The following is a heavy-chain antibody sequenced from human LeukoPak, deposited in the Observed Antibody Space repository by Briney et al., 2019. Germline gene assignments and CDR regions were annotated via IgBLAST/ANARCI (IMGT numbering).Heavy chain of an antibody. CDR3: ARDLYYFDGSGSYFNDH. CDR1: GFTFSSYA. V-gene: IGHV3-23*01. Sequence: GGCRCLSCAASGFTFSSYAMSWVRQAPGKGLEWVSGISGSGGSTFYADSVKGRFTIPRDNAKNSMYLQMNSLRAEDTAVYFCARDLYYFDGSGSYFNDHWGQGTLVTVSS. J-gene: IGHJ4*02. D-gene: IGHD3-22*01. CDR2: ISGSGGST.